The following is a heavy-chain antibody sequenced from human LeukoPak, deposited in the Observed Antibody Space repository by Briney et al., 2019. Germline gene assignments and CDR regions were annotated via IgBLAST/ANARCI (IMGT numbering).Heavy chain of an antibody. CDR1: GFTISNYS. Sequence: GGSLRLSCAASGFTISNYSMNWFRQAPGKGLEWISYISSSSSTIYYADSVKGRFTISRDNAKNSLYLQMNSLRAEDTAVYYCARTPVSHWLGPPSYMDVWGKGTTVTVSS. CDR2: ISSSSSTI. V-gene: IGHV3-48*04. J-gene: IGHJ6*03. D-gene: IGHD6-19*01. CDR3: ARTPVSHWLGPPSYMDV.